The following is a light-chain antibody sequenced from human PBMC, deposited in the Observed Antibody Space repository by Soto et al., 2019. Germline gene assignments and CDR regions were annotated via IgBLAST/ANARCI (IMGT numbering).Light chain of an antibody. Sequence: QSVLTQPPSVSGAPGQRVTISCTGSSSNFGAGYEVHWYKQLPGTAPTLVIFNNLNRPSGVPERFSGSKSGTSASPVISGLQAEDEADYYCQSFDSSLRAYVFGSGTKLTVL. CDR2: NNL. CDR3: QSFDSSLRAYV. CDR1: SSNFGAGYE. V-gene: IGLV1-40*01. J-gene: IGLJ1*01.